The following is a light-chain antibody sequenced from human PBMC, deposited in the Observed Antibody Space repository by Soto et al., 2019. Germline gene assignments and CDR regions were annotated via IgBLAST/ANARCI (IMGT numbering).Light chain of an antibody. V-gene: IGKV3-20*01. Sequence: EMALPQSPGTLPFPPGERATLPCRAGQRVSGTYLAWYQQKPGQAPRPLIYGASSRAIGIPDRFSGSGSGTDFTLTISRLEPEDFAVYYCQRYGSSPWTFGQGTKVEIK. CDR3: QRYGSSPWT. CDR1: QRVSGTY. CDR2: GAS. J-gene: IGKJ1*01.